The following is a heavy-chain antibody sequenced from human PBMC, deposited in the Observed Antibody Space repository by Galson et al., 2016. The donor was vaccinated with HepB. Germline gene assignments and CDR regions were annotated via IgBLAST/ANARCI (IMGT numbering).Heavy chain of an antibody. CDR2: INPNSGGT. CDR3: AAGGPVSLDSYYIYGMAV. V-gene: IGHV1-2*02. CDR1: GYTFTGYY. J-gene: IGHJ6*02. D-gene: IGHD3-16*01. Sequence: QSGAEVKKPGESLKISCKASGYTFTGYYMHWVRQAPGQGLEWMGWINPNSGGTNYAQKFQGRVTMTRDTSISTAYMELSSLRSEDTAVYYCAAGGPVSLDSYYIYGMAVWGQGTTVTVSS.